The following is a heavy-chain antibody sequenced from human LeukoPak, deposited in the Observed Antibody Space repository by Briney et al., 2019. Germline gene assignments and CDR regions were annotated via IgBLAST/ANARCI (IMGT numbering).Heavy chain of an antibody. Sequence: GSLRLSCAASGFTFSKYWMSWVRQAPGKGLEWIGSIYYSGSTYYNPSLKSRVTISVDASKNQFSLKLSSVTAADTAVYYCARRRGDYGSGELNIWGQGTMVTVSS. J-gene: IGHJ3*02. CDR2: IYYSGST. D-gene: IGHD3-10*01. CDR1: GFTFSKYW. CDR3: ARRRGDYGSGELNI. V-gene: IGHV4-38-2*01.